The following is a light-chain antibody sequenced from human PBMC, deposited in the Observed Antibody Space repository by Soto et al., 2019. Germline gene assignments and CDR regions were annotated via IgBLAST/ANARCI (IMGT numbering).Light chain of an antibody. V-gene: IGLV1-47*01. CDR1: SSNIGSNY. CDR2: RNN. Sequence: QSVLTQPPSASGTPGQRVTISCSGSSSNIGSNYVYWYQQLPGTAPKVLIYRNNQRPSGVPDRFSGPKSGTSASLAISGLRSEDEADYYCAAWDDSLSGSYVFGKGTKVTVL. J-gene: IGLJ1*01. CDR3: AAWDDSLSGSYV.